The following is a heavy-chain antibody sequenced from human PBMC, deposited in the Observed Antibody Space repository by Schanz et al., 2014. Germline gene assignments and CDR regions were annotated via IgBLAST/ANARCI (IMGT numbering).Heavy chain of an antibody. J-gene: IGHJ3*02. CDR1: GYTFTDYH. V-gene: IGHV1-2*06. CDR3: ARDIQYHYDTSGPVGAFDI. D-gene: IGHD3-22*01. CDR2: INPNSGGT. Sequence: QVQLVQSGAEVKKPGASVKVSCKASGYTFTDYHIHWVRQAPGQGLEWMGRINPNSGGTNFAQKFQGRVTVTRDTSISTAYMELGSLRFDDTAVYYCARDIQYHYDTSGPVGAFDIWGQGTVVTVSS.